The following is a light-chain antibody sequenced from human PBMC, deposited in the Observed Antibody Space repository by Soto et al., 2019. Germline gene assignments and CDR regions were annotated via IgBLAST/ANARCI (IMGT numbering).Light chain of an antibody. CDR1: SSDVGSYNL. J-gene: IGLJ2*01. CDR3: CSYAGSSTFEV. V-gene: IGLV2-23*02. CDR2: EVS. Sequence: QSALTQPASVSGSPGQSITISCTGTSSDVGSYNLVSWYQQHPGKAPKLMIYEVSKRPSGVSNRFSGSKSGNTASLAISGLQAEDEADYHCCSYAGSSTFEVFGGGTKLTVL.